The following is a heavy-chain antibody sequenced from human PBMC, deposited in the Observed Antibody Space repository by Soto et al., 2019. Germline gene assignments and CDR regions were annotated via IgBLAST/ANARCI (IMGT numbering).Heavy chain of an antibody. CDR1: GYTFTSYH. Sequence: QVQLVQSGAEVKKPGASVKVSCKASGYTFTSYHMHWVRQAPGQGLDGMGVIKPSGGITTYAQKFKGRVTMTRDTSTSTVYMELSSLRSEDTAVYYCARVLTDSSSWYNFDYWGQGTLVTVSS. V-gene: IGHV1-46*01. CDR2: IKPSGGIT. CDR3: ARVLTDSSSWYNFDY. J-gene: IGHJ4*02. D-gene: IGHD6-13*01.